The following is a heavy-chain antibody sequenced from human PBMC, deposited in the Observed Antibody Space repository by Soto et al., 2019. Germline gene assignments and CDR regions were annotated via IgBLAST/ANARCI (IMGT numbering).Heavy chain of an antibody. V-gene: IGHV1-69*13. CDR1: GGTFSSYA. Sequence: ASVKVSCKASGGTFSSYAISWVRQAPGQGLEWMGGIIPIFGTANYAQKFQGRVTITADESTSTAYMELSSLRSEDTAVYYCARDYYDSSGNATDDYWGQGTLVTVSS. CDR3: ARDYYDSSGNATDDY. D-gene: IGHD3-22*01. CDR2: IIPIFGTA. J-gene: IGHJ4*02.